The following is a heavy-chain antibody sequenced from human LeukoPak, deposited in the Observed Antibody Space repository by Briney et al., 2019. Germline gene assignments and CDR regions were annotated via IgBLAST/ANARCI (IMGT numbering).Heavy chain of an antibody. V-gene: IGHV4-39*01. Sequence: SETLSLTCTVSGGSISSSVSCWGWIRQPPGKGLEWIGSIYYSGSTYYNPSLKSRVTISVDTSKNHFSLKLSSVTAADTAVYYCARHADYVSYFDYWGQGTLVTVSS. CDR3: ARHADYVSYFDY. J-gene: IGHJ4*02. CDR1: GGSISSSVSC. D-gene: IGHD4-17*01. CDR2: IYYSGST.